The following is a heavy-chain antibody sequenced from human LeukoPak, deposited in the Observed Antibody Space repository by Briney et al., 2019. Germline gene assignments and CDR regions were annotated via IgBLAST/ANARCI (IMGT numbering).Heavy chain of an antibody. Sequence: PGGSLRLSCAASGFTFSSYGMHWVRQAPGKGLEWVAFIRYDGSNKYYADSVKGRFTMSRDNSKNTLYLQMDSLRAEDTAVYYCAKKPGYYDSSGPEDYFDYWGQGTLVTVSS. V-gene: IGHV3-30*02. CDR2: IRYDGSNK. J-gene: IGHJ4*02. CDR3: AKKPGYYDSSGPEDYFDY. D-gene: IGHD3-22*01. CDR1: GFTFSSYG.